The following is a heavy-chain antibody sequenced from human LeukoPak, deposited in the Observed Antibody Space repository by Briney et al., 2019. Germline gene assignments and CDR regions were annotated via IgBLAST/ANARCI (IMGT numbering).Heavy chain of an antibody. Sequence: GGSLRLSCAASGFTFSSYGMHWVRQAPGKGLEWVAFIRYDGSNKYYADSVKGRFTISRDNSKNTLYLQMNSLRAEDTAVYYCAKDRPFYSNYGPLDYWGQGTLVTVSS. CDR1: GFTFSSYG. V-gene: IGHV3-30*02. J-gene: IGHJ4*02. CDR3: AKDRPFYSNYGPLDY. CDR2: IRYDGSNK. D-gene: IGHD4-11*01.